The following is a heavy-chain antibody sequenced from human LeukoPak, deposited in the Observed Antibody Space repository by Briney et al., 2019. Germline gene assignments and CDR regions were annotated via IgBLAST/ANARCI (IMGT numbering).Heavy chain of an antibody. J-gene: IGHJ4*02. CDR2: ICADGGST. V-gene: IGHV3-43*02. CDR1: GLNFDDSA. CDR3: AKESGKFDY. Sequence: GGSLRLSCVASGLNFDDSAMHWVRQAPGKGREWVSLICADGGSTLSADSVKGRFSISRDNSKNSPYLQMNSLRSEDTAMYYCAKESGKFDYWGQGTLVAVSS.